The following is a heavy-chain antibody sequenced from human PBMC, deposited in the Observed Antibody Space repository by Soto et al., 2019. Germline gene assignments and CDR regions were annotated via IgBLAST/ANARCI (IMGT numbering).Heavy chain of an antibody. CDR3: ATSRHCSSTSCPEVAFDI. J-gene: IGHJ3*02. Sequence: GGSLRLSCAASGFTFSSYAMSWVRQAPGKGLEYVSAISSNGGSTYYANSVKGRFTISRDNSKNTLYLQMGSLRAEDMAVYYCATSRHCSSTSCPEVAFDIWGQGTMVTVSS. D-gene: IGHD2-2*01. V-gene: IGHV3-64*01. CDR1: GFTFSSYA. CDR2: ISSNGGST.